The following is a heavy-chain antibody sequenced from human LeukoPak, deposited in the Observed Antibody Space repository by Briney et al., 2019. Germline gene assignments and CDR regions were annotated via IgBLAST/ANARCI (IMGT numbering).Heavy chain of an antibody. J-gene: IGHJ4*02. Sequence: PSETLSLTCAVYGGSFSGYYWGWIRQPPGKGLEWIGSIYYSGSTYYNPPLKSRVTISVDTSKNQFSLKLSSVTAADTAVYYCARQSFYDWLSDYWGQGTLVTVSS. CDR3: ARQSFYDWLSDY. CDR1: GGSFSGYY. CDR2: IYYSGST. V-gene: IGHV4-39*01. D-gene: IGHD3-9*01.